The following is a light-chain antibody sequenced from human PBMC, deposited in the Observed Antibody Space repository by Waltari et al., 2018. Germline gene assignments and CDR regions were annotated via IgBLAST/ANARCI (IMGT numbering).Light chain of an antibody. CDR2: RAS. CDR1: QSVGSSS. V-gene: IGKV3-20*01. CDR3: QQHGTLPAT. Sequence: EIVLTQSPGTASLSPGERVTLSCRASQSVGSSSLAWYQQKPGQAPRLVIYRASRRATDIPDRFSGSVSGTDFSLTISRLEPEDFAVYYCQQHGTLPATFGQGTKVEIK. J-gene: IGKJ1*01.